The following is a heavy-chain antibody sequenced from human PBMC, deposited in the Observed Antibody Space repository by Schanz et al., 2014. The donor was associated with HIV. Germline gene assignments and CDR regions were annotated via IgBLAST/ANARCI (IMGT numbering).Heavy chain of an antibody. CDR2: IDGVGDNT. D-gene: IGHD6-19*01. CDR1: GFPFAAYA. J-gene: IGHJ4*02. Sequence: EVLLVESGGGFVQPGGSLRLSCATSGFPFAAYAMTWVRQAPGKGLEWVSAIDGVGDNTYYADSVKGRFTISRDNSKNTLYLQMNSLRVEDTAVYYCAKMARSVAANTNFDYWGQGTLVTVSS. V-gene: IGHV3-23*04. CDR3: AKMARSVAANTNFDY.